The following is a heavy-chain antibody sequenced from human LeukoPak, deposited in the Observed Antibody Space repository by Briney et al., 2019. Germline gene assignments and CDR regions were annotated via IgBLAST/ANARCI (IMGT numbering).Heavy chain of an antibody. D-gene: IGHD2-2*01. CDR1: GGSISSGDYY. V-gene: IGHV4-30-4*02. CDR2: IYYSGST. Sequence: NPSETLSLTCTVSGGSISSGDYYWSWIRQPPGKGLEWIGYIYYSGSTYYNPSLKSRVTISVDTSKNQFSLKLSSVTAADTAAYYCARGGTRHYFQHWGQGTLVTVSS. J-gene: IGHJ1*01. CDR3: ARGGTRHYFQH.